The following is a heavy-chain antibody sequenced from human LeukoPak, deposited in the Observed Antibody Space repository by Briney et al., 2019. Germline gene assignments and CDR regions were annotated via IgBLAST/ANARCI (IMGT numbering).Heavy chain of an antibody. CDR2: IRYDGSNK. CDR1: GFTFSTYG. CDR3: ASDYISATDTDYFDH. D-gene: IGHD6-13*01. J-gene: IGHJ4*02. Sequence: PGGSLRLSCAASGFTFSTYGMHWVRQAPGKGLEWVTFIRYDGSNKYYADSVKGRFTISRDNSKNTLYLQMNSLKTEDTAVYYCASDYISATDTDYFDHWGQGTLVTVSS. V-gene: IGHV3-30*02.